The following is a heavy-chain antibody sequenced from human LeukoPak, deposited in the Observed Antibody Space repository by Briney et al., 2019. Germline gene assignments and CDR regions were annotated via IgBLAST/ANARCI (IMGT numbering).Heavy chain of an antibody. CDR2: INGDGSST. Sequence: GGSLRLSCAASGFAFNKYWVHWVRQVPGKGLVWVSRINGDGSSTMYADSVKGRFTISRDNAKNTLYLQMNSLRAEDTAVYYCAKSSDYYDSSGYFDYWGQGTLVTVSS. J-gene: IGHJ4*02. D-gene: IGHD3-22*01. CDR1: GFAFNKYW. CDR3: AKSSDYYDSSGYFDY. V-gene: IGHV3-74*03.